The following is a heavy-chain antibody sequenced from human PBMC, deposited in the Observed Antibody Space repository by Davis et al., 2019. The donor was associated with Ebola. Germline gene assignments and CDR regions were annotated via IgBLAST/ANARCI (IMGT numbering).Heavy chain of an antibody. D-gene: IGHD2/OR15-2a*01. CDR1: GYTFTSYY. V-gene: IGHV1-18*04. J-gene: IGHJ4*02. Sequence: ASVKVSCKASGYTFTSYYMHWVRQAPGQGLEWMGWINPYNGNTKSAQKLQGRVTMTTDTSTSTAYMELRSLTSADTAVYYCARDPGYYRVDYWGQGTLVTVSS. CDR3: ARDPGYYRVDY. CDR2: INPYNGNT.